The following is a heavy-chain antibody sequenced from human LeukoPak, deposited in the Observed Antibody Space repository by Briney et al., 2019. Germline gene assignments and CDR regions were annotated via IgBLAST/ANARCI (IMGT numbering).Heavy chain of an antibody. D-gene: IGHD2-2*01. J-gene: IGHJ4*02. CDR2: IRYDGNNK. CDR1: GFTFSTYG. CDR3: AKIEGKYQLANVPDH. Sequence: GGSLRLSCAASGFTFSTYGMHWVRQAPGKGLEWVAVIRYDGNNKYYAAFVKGRFTISRDNSKNTLYLHMNSLRTEDTAVYYCAKIEGKYQLANVPDHWGQGTLVTVSS. V-gene: IGHV3-30*02.